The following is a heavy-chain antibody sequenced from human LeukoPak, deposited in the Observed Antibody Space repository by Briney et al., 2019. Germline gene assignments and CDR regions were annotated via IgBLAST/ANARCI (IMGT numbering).Heavy chain of an antibody. CDR2: IIPIFGTA. CDR3: ARGRAGQLLFDY. D-gene: IGHD2-2*01. J-gene: IGHJ4*02. Sequence: SVKVSCKASGGTFSSYAISWVRQAPGQRLEWMGGIIPIFGTANYAQKFQGRVTITADESTSTAYMELSSLRSEDTAVYYCARGRAGQLLFDYWGQGTLVTVSS. V-gene: IGHV1-69*13. CDR1: GGTFSSYA.